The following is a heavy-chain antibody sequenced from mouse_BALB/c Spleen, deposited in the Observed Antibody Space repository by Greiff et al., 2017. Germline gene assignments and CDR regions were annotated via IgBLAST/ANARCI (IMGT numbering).Heavy chain of an antibody. CDR2: IFPGTGTT. V-gene: IGHV1S132*01. CDR1: GYTFTSSW. D-gene: IGHD2-1*01. CDR3: AKVGVYYGNYWYFDV. Sequence: QVQLKESGAELVKPGASVKLSCKTSGYTFTSSWIQWVKQEPGQGLVWIGEIFPGTGTTYYNEKFKGKATLTIDTSSSTAYMQLSSLTSEDSAVYFCAKVGVYYGNYWYFDVWGAGTTVTVSS. J-gene: IGHJ1*01.